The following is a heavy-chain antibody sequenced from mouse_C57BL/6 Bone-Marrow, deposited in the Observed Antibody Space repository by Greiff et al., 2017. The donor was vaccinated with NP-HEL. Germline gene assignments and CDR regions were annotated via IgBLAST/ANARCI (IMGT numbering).Heavy chain of an antibody. CDR1: GYTFTDYE. D-gene: IGHD2-3*01. Sequence: VQVVESGAELVRPGASVTLSCKASGYTFTDYEMHWVKQTPVHGLEWIGAIDPETGGTAYNQKFKGKAILTADKSSSTAYMELRSLTSEDSAVYYCTRKIYDGSWFAYWGQGTLVTVSA. J-gene: IGHJ3*01. V-gene: IGHV1-15*01. CDR2: IDPETGGT. CDR3: TRKIYDGSWFAY.